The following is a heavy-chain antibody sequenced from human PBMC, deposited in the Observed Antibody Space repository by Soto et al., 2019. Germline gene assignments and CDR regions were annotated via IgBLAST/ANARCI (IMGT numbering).Heavy chain of an antibody. J-gene: IGHJ4*02. D-gene: IGHD2-21*02. Sequence: QVQLQESGPGLVKPSQTLSLTCTVSGGSISSGGYYWSWIRQHPGKGLEWIGYIYYSGSTYYNPSLKSRVTISVDTSKNQFALKLSSVTAADTAVYYCARDRSGDCTFDYWGQGTLVTASS. CDR2: IYYSGST. CDR1: GGSISSGGYY. CDR3: ARDRSGDCTFDY. V-gene: IGHV4-31*03.